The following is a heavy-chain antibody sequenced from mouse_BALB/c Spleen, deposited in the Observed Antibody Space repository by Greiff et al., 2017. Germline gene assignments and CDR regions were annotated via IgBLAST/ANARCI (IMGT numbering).Heavy chain of an antibody. J-gene: IGHJ4*01. V-gene: IGHV14-3*02. Sequence: VQLQQSGAELVKPGASVKLSCTASGFNIKDTYMHWVKQRPEQGLEWIGRIDPANGNTKYDPKFQGKATITADTSSNTAYLQLSSLTSEDTAVYYGAPGRPIYYYAMDYGGQGTSVTVSS. CDR3: APGRPIYYYAMDY. D-gene: IGHD2-12*01. CDR2: IDPANGNT. CDR1: GFNIKDTY.